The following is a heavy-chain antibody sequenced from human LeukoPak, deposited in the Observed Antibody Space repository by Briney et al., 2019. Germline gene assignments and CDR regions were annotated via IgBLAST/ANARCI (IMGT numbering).Heavy chain of an antibody. D-gene: IGHD6-19*01. Sequence: PGGSLRLSCAASGFTFSSYAMSWVRQAPGKGLEWVSAISGSGGSTYYADSVKGRFTISRDNSKNTLYLQMNSLRAEDTAVYYCAKVVLHATSSGWYSSSDWFDPWGQGTLVTVSS. CDR1: GFTFSSYA. V-gene: IGHV3-23*01. J-gene: IGHJ5*02. CDR2: ISGSGGST. CDR3: AKVVLHATSSGWYSSSDWFDP.